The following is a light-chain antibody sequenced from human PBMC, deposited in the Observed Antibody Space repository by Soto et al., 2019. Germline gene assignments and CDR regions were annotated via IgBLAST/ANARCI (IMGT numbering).Light chain of an antibody. CDR2: EDN. V-gene: IGLV6-57*04. Sequence: FMLTQPHSVSESPGKTVTISCTRSSGSIASNYVQWYQQLPGSAPTTVIYEDNQRPSGVPDRFSGSIDSSSNSASLTISGLKTEDEADYYCQSYDSSRVFGGGTKVTVL. CDR1: SGSIASNY. CDR3: QSYDSSRV. J-gene: IGLJ2*01.